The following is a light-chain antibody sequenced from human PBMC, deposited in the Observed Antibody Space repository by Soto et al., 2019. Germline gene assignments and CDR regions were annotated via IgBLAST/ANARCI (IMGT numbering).Light chain of an antibody. Sequence: ALQMTQSPSSLSASVGDRVTITCRASQGIRNDLGWYQQKPGKAPKLLIYAASSLQSGVPSRFSGSGSGTDFTLTISSLQPEDVATYYCQKYNSAPWTFGQGTKVDIK. CDR3: QKYNSAPWT. CDR1: QGIRND. CDR2: AAS. V-gene: IGKV1-6*01. J-gene: IGKJ1*01.